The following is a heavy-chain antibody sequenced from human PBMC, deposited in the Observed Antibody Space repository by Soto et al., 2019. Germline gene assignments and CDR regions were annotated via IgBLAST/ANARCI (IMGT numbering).Heavy chain of an antibody. J-gene: IGHJ4*02. V-gene: IGHV3-15*01. Sequence: PGGSLRLSCAASGFTFSNVWMSWVRQAPAKGLEWVGRIKSKADGGTTEYAAPVKGRFTISRDDSKNTLYLETNSLKTEDTAVFYCTTDKWLRHYYFDYWGQGTMVTVSS. D-gene: IGHD5-12*01. CDR3: TTDKWLRHYYFDY. CDR1: GFTFSNVW. CDR2: IKSKADGGTT.